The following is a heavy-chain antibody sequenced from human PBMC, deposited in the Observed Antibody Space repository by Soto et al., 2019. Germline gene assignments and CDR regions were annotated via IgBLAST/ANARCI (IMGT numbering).Heavy chain of an antibody. CDR3: AKVGYIDCSGGSCYSLYYYYYMDV. Sequence: GGSLRLSCAASGFTFSSYGMHWVRQAPGKGLEWVAVISYDGSNKYYADSVKGRFTISRDNSKNTLYLQMNSLRAEDTAVYYCAKVGYIDCSGGSCYSLYYYYYMDVWGKGTTVTVSS. V-gene: IGHV3-30*18. CDR1: GFTFSSYG. D-gene: IGHD2-15*01. CDR2: ISYDGSNK. J-gene: IGHJ6*03.